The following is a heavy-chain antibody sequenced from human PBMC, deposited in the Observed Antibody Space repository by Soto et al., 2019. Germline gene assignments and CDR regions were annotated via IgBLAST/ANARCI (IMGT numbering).Heavy chain of an antibody. Sequence: TSETLSLTCTVSGDSISSNNNYWSWIRQPPGEGLEWIGFISYSGTTSYGPSLKSRVAISLDTSKNQFSLSLSSVTAADTAVYYCARGRGYSYGLDPWGQGTLVTVSS. CDR2: ISYSGTT. V-gene: IGHV4-30-4*01. CDR1: GDSISSNNNY. J-gene: IGHJ5*02. D-gene: IGHD5-18*01. CDR3: ARGRGYSYGLDP.